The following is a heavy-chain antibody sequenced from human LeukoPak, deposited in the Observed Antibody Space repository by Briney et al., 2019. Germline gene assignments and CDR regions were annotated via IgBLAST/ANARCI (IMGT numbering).Heavy chain of an antibody. CDR1: GGAISNNSYY. CDR2: IYYSGST. V-gene: IGHV4-39*01. Sequence: PSETLSLTCTVSGGAISNNSYYWGWIRQSPGKGLEWIGSIYYSGSTYYNPSLKSRVTISVDTSKNQFSLKLSSVTAADTAVYYCARPYYSSGWYQNWFDPWGQGTLVTVSS. J-gene: IGHJ5*02. CDR3: ARPYYSSGWYQNWFDP. D-gene: IGHD6-19*01.